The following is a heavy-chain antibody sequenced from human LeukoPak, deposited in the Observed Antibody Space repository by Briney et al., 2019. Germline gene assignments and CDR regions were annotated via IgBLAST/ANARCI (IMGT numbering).Heavy chain of an antibody. D-gene: IGHD6-19*01. CDR3: ARVYSSGLYQIDY. CDR2: IKETGSAK. J-gene: IGHJ4*02. V-gene: IGHV3-7*04. Sequence: GGSLRLSCAAAGFTFSSYCMAWVRQAPGKGLEWVANIKETGSAKYYVDSVRGRFTISRDNAKNSLYLQMNSLRAEDTAVYYCARVYSSGLYQIDYWGQGTLVTVSS. CDR1: GFTFSSYC.